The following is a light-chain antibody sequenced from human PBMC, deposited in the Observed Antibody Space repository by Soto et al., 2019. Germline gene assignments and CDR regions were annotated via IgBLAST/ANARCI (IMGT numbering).Light chain of an antibody. V-gene: IGKV3-20*01. CDR1: QSVSSSY. Sequence: EVVLTQSPGTLALSRGERATLSCRASQSVSSSYLAWYQHRPGQAPRLLIFGASSRATGIPDRFSGTGSGTDFTLTISRLEPDDFAVYYCQQYGNSPWTFGQGTKVDIK. CDR2: GAS. CDR3: QQYGNSPWT. J-gene: IGKJ1*01.